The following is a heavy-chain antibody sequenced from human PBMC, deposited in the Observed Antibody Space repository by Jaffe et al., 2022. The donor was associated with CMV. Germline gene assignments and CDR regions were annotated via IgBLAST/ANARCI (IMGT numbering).Heavy chain of an antibody. Sequence: QVQLVQSGAEVKKPGASVKVSCKASGYTFTSYYMHWVRQAPGQGLEWMGIINPSGGSTSYAQKFQGRVTMTRDTSTSTVYMELSSLRSEDTAVYYCARALTLWRDKRWDSGYWAPGGYWGQGTLVTVSS. J-gene: IGHJ4*02. CDR3: ARALTLWRDKRWDSGYWAPGGY. CDR2: INPSGGST. CDR1: GYTFTSYY. D-gene: IGHD3-22*01. V-gene: IGHV1-46*01.